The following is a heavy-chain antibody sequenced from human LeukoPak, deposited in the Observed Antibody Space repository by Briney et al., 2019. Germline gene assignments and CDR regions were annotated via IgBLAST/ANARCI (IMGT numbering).Heavy chain of an antibody. Sequence: SVKVSCKASGGTFSSYAISWVRQAPGQGLEWMGGIIPNFGTANYAQKFQGRVTITADESTSTAYVELSSLRSEDTAVYYCARGKRITIFGVVIYRAFDIWGQGTMVTVSS. V-gene: IGHV1-69*01. D-gene: IGHD3-3*01. CDR2: IIPNFGTA. CDR1: GGTFSSYA. CDR3: ARGKRITIFGVVIYRAFDI. J-gene: IGHJ3*02.